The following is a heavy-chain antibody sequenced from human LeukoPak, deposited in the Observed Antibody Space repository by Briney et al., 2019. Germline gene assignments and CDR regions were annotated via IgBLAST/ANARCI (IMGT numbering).Heavy chain of an antibody. Sequence: SETLSLTCTVSGYSISSGYYWGWIRQPPGKGLEWIGSIYHSGSTNYNPSLKSRVTISVDTSKNQFSLKLSSVSAADTAVYYCASSPYYYDSSGYFRTPFDYWGQGTLVTVSS. CDR1: GYSISSGYY. D-gene: IGHD3-22*01. V-gene: IGHV4-38-2*02. CDR3: ASSPYYYDSSGYFRTPFDY. CDR2: IYHSGST. J-gene: IGHJ4*02.